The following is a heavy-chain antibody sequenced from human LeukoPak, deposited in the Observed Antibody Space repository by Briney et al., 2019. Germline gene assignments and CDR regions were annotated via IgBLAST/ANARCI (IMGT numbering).Heavy chain of an antibody. D-gene: IGHD3-22*01. CDR3: ARACMDSSGYYSAPDY. CDR2: IYYSGST. J-gene: IGHJ4*02. V-gene: IGHV4-31*03. Sequence: SETLSLTCTVSGGSISSGGYYWSWIRQHPGKGLEWIGYIYYSGSTYYNPSLKSRVTISVDTSKNQFSLKLSSVTAADTAVYYCARACMDSSGYYSAPDYWGQGTLVTVSS. CDR1: GGSISSGGYY.